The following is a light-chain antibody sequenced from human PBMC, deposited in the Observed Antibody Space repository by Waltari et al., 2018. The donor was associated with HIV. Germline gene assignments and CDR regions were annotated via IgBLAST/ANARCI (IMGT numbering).Light chain of an antibody. V-gene: IGLV3-25*03. Sequence: SYELTPPPSVSVSPGQTARINCSGDALPKQYSYWYQQKPGQAPVLVICKDSERPSGIPERFKGDSSGKIVTLTISGVQAEDEADYYCQSADSSGTYGVFGGGTKLTVL. CDR2: KDS. CDR1: ALPKQY. J-gene: IGLJ3*02. CDR3: QSADSSGTYGV.